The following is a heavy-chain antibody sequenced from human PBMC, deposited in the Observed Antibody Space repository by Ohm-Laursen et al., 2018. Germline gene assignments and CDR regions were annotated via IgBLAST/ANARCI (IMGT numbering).Heavy chain of an antibody. Sequence: ASVKVSCKASGYSFTGYYMHWVRQAPGQGLEWMGWINPNSGGTNYAQKFQGRVTMTRDTSISTAYMELSRLRSDDTAVYYCARDGESGGATGDYWGQGTLVTVSS. CDR1: GYSFTGYY. D-gene: IGHD1-26*01. V-gene: IGHV1-2*02. CDR3: ARDGESGGATGDY. J-gene: IGHJ4*02. CDR2: INPNSGGT.